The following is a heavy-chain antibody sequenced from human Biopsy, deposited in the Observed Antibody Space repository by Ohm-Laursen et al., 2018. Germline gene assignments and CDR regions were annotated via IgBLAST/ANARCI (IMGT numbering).Heavy chain of an antibody. D-gene: IGHD2-15*01. J-gene: IGHJ4*02. V-gene: IGHV4-59*08. Sequence: GTLSLTCSVSGDSINSSYWSWIRQPPGKGLEWIGFISNSGNTNYNPSLKSRVTISVDTSKNQISLKLDSVTVADTAVFYCARRGSGGRSFDYWGQGSLVTVSS. CDR1: GDSINSSY. CDR2: ISNSGNT. CDR3: ARRGSGGRSFDY.